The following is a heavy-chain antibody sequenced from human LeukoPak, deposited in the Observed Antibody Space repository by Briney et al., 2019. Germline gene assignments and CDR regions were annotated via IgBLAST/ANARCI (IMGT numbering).Heavy chain of an antibody. V-gene: IGHV1-8*01. J-gene: IGHJ5*02. D-gene: IGHD3-22*01. CDR2: INPNSGNT. Sequence: ASVKVSCKASGYTFTSYDINWVRQAPGQGLEWMGWINPNSGNTGYAQKFQGRVTMTRDTSISTAYMELSSLRSEDTAVYYCARMSYYDSSGDNWFDPWGQGTLVTVSS. CDR1: GYTFTSYD. CDR3: ARMSYYDSSGDNWFDP.